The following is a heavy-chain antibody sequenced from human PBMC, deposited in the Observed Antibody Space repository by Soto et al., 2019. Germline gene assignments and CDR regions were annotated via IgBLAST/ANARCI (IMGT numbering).Heavy chain of an antibody. V-gene: IGHV3-74*01. D-gene: IGHD6-19*01. CDR1: GFTFSSYW. J-gene: IGHJ3*02. Sequence: PGGSLRLSCAASGFTFSSYWMHWVRQAPGKGLVWVSRVNGDGTSTYYADSVKGRFTISRDNAKNTLYLQMNSLRAEDTAIYYCAIPLALAGTDAFDIWGQGTTVTVSS. CDR3: AIPLALAGTDAFDI. CDR2: VNGDGTST.